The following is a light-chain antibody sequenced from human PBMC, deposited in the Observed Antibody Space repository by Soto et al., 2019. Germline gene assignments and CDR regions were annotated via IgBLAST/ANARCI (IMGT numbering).Light chain of an antibody. V-gene: IGKV1-39*01. J-gene: IGKJ1*01. CDR2: AAS. CDR3: QQSYSTPRA. Sequence: DIQMTQSPSSLSASVGDRVTITCRASQSISNLLNWYQQKPGKAPKVLIYAASTLQSGVPSRFSGSGSGTDFTLTISSLQPEDFATYYCQQSYSTPRAFGQGTKVEIK. CDR1: QSISNL.